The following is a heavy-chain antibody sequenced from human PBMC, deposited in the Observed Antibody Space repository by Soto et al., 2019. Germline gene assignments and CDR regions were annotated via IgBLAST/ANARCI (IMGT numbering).Heavy chain of an antibody. CDR3: ARHDGPGYSSGWDTLFDY. V-gene: IGHV4-34*01. D-gene: IGHD6-19*01. J-gene: IGHJ4*02. Sequence: SETLSLTCAVSGGNFSGYYWSWIRQTPGKGLEWIGEINHSGSTNYNPSLKSRVTISVDTSKNQFSLKLSSVTAADTAVYYCARHDGPGYSSGWDTLFDYWGQGTLVTVSS. CDR2: INHSGST. CDR1: GGNFSGYY.